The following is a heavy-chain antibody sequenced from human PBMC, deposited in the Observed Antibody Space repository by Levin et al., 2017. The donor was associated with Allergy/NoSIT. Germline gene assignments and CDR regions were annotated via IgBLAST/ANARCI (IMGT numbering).Heavy chain of an antibody. V-gene: IGHV1-2*02. CDR1: GYTFTDYY. CDR2: MNPNNGAA. Sequence: ASVKVSCKTSGYTFTDYYIHWVRQAPGQGLEWMGWMNPNNGAAQSAEMFQGRVTMTRDTSTNTADMELSRLTSDDTAVYYCARDRGGLYSGFAPEPNWLDPWGQGTLVTVSS. D-gene: IGHD5-12*01. J-gene: IGHJ5*02. CDR3: ARDRGGLYSGFAPEPNWLDP.